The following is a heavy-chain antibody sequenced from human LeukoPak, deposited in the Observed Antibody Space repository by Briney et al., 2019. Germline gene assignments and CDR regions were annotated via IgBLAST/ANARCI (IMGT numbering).Heavy chain of an antibody. CDR1: GFTFSDHY. CDR3: SRGYSGTNWYGFDI. CDR2: SGNKPASYTT. V-gene: IGHV3-72*01. D-gene: IGHD1-1*01. J-gene: IGHJ3*02. Sequence: SGGSLRLSCAASGFTFSDHYMDWVRQAPGKGLEWVGRSGNKPASYTTEYAASVKGRFTISRDESKNSLDLQMNSLKTEDTAVYYCSRGYSGTNWYGFDIWGQGTMVTVSS.